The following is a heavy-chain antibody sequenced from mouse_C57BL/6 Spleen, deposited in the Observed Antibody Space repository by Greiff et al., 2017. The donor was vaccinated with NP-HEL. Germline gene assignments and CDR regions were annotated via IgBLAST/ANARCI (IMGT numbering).Heavy chain of an antibody. Sequence: QVQLKQPGTELVKPGASVKLSCKASGYTFTSYWMHWVKQRPGQGLEWIGNINPSNGGTNYNEKFKSKATLTVDKSSSTAYMQLSSLTSEDSAVYYCARLKNSYYAMYYRGERTPLTVSS. CDR2: INPSNGGT. CDR1: GYTFTSYW. CDR3: ARLKNSYYAMYY. V-gene: IGHV1-53*01. J-gene: IGHJ4*01.